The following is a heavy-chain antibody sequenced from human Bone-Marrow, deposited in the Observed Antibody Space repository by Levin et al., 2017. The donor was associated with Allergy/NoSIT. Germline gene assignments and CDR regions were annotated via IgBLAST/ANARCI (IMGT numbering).Heavy chain of an antibody. CDR2: IYSGGST. J-gene: IGHJ4*02. Sequence: GGSLRLSCAPSGFTVSNNYMSWVRQAPGKLLECVSLIYSGGSTLYADSVKGRFTISRDNSKNTLYLQMNSLRVEDTAVYYCATRAVAAPYWGQGALVTVSS. V-gene: IGHV3-66*01. CDR1: GFTVSNNY. CDR3: ATRAVAAPY. D-gene: IGHD6-19*01.